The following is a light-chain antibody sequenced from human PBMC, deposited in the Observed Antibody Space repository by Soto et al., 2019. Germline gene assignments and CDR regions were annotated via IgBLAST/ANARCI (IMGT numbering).Light chain of an antibody. CDR1: QSDSSNY. Sequence: EIVLTQSPGTLSLSPGERATLSCRASQSDSSNYLAWYQRKPGQAPRLLIYGASSRATGIPNRFSGSGSGTDFTLSITRLEPEDFVVYYCQQYGSSPPTFGQGTKVEIK. V-gene: IGKV3-20*01. CDR2: GAS. CDR3: QQYGSSPPT. J-gene: IGKJ1*01.